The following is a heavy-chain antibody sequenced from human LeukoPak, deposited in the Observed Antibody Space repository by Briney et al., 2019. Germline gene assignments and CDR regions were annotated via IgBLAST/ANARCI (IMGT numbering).Heavy chain of an antibody. Sequence: GGSLRLSCAASGLTFSSYAMSWVRQAPGKGLEWVSAISGSGGSTYYADSVKGRFTISRDNSKNTLYLQMNSPRAEDTAVYYCAKDSKATTRLRLAYWGQGTLVTVSS. D-gene: IGHD4-17*01. J-gene: IGHJ4*02. CDR2: ISGSGGST. CDR1: GLTFSSYA. V-gene: IGHV3-23*01. CDR3: AKDSKATTRLRLAY.